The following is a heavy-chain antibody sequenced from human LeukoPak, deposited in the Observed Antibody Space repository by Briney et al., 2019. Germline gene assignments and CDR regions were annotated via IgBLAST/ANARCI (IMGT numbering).Heavy chain of an antibody. CDR3: AKLMVRGVYYFDY. CDR2: ISGSGGST. J-gene: IGHJ4*02. D-gene: IGHD3-10*01. CDR1: GFTFSSYA. V-gene: IGHV3-23*01. Sequence: PGGSLRLSRAASGFTFSSYAMSWVRQAPGKGLEWVSAISGSGGSTYYADSVKGRFTISRDNSKNTLYLQMNSLRAEDTAVYYCAKLMVRGVYYFDYWGQGTLVTVSS.